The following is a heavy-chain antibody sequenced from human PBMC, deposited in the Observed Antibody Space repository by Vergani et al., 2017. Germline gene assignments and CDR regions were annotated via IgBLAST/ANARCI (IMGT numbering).Heavy chain of an antibody. J-gene: IGHJ6*02. CDR2: ISNDGGNK. V-gene: IGHV3-30*03. CDR3: AREGCSGGSCYSYYYGMDV. Sequence: QVQLVESGGNVVQSGTSLRLSCAASGFSFGSYGMHWVRQSPGKGLEWVAVISNDGGNKYYADSVKGRFTIYKDNTVDMLSLQMNSLRPDDTAVYYCAREGCSGGSCYSYYYGMDVWGQGTTVTVSS. D-gene: IGHD2-15*01. CDR1: GFSFGSYG.